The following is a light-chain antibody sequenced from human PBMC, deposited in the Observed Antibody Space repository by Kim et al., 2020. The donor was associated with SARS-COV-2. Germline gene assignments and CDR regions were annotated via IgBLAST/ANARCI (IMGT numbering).Light chain of an antibody. J-gene: IGKJ1*01. Sequence: SPGESAPLSCRASQTITNKLVWYQQKPGQAPRLLIYDATTRATGVPARFIGSGSETDFTLTISSLQSEDFAVYYCQQSNDWPPLTFGQGTKVDIK. V-gene: IGKV3-15*01. CDR2: DAT. CDR1: QTITNK. CDR3: QQSNDWPPLT.